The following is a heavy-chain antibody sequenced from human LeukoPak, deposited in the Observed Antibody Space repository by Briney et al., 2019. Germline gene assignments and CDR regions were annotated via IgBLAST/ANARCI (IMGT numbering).Heavy chain of an antibody. Sequence: SETLSLTCAVYGGSFSGYYWSWIRQPPGKGLEWIGEINHSGSTNYNPSLKSRVTISVDTSKNQFSLKLSSVTAADTAVYHCARGHQHIVVVDAFDIWGQGTMVTVSS. J-gene: IGHJ3*02. CDR1: GGSFSGYY. V-gene: IGHV4-34*01. CDR2: INHSGST. CDR3: ARGHQHIVVVDAFDI. D-gene: IGHD2-21*01.